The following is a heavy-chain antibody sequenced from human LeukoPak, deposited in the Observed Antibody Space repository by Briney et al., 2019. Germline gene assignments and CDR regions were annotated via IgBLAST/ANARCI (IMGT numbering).Heavy chain of an antibody. Sequence: GASVKVSCKASGYTFTGYYMHWVRQAPGQGLEWMGWINPNSGGTNYAQKFQGRVTMTRDTSISTAYMELSRLRSDDTAVYYCARSAESRYYYDSSGFSYYYYYMDVWGKGTTVTISS. V-gene: IGHV1-2*02. CDR2: INPNSGGT. D-gene: IGHD3-22*01. CDR1: GYTFTGYY. J-gene: IGHJ6*03. CDR3: ARSAESRYYYDSSGFSYYYYYMDV.